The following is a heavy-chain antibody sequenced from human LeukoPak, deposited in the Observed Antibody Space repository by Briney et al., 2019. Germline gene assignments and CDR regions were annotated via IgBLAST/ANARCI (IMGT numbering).Heavy chain of an antibody. CDR3: ARGINYDFRAYDAFDI. CDR1: GGSISSYY. Sequence: SETLSLTCTVSGGSISSYYWSWIRQPAGKGLEWIGRIYTSGSTNYNPSLKSRVTMSVDTSKNQFSLKLSSVTAADTAVYYCARGINYDFRAYDAFDIWGQGTMVTVSS. V-gene: IGHV4-4*07. J-gene: IGHJ3*02. CDR2: IYTSGST. D-gene: IGHD3-3*01.